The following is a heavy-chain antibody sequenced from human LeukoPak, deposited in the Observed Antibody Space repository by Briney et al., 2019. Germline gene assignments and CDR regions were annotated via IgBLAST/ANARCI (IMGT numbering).Heavy chain of an antibody. Sequence: GGSLRLSCAASGFTFSSYGMHWVRQAPGKGLEWVAFIRSRGGDKYYEDSVKGRFTISRDNSKNTLYLQMNSLRAEDTAVYYCARRAGAYSHPYDYWGQGTLVTVSS. J-gene: IGHJ4*02. CDR1: GFTFSSYG. CDR2: IRSRGGDK. CDR3: ARRAGAYSHPYDY. D-gene: IGHD4/OR15-4a*01. V-gene: IGHV3-30*02.